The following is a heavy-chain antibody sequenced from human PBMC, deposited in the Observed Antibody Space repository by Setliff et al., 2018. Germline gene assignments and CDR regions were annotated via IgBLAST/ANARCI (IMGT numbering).Heavy chain of an antibody. Sequence: ASVKVSCKASGYTFTNYGVSWVRQAPGQGLEWMGWISGYNGKTNYAQKVQGRVSMTTHTSTSTAYMELRSLRSDDTAVYYCARHGFAPFHCSGGSCYSDYWGQGTLVTVSS. J-gene: IGHJ4*02. CDR1: GYTFTNYG. CDR3: ARHGFAPFHCSGGSCYSDY. CDR2: ISGYNGKT. D-gene: IGHD2-15*01. V-gene: IGHV1-18*01.